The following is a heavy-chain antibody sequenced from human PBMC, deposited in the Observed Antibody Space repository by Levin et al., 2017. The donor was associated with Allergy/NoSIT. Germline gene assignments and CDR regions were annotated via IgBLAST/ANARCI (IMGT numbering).Heavy chain of an antibody. CDR1: GFTFSSYD. Sequence: GESLKISCAASGFTFSSYDMHWVRQATGKGLEWVSAIGTAGDTYYPGSVKGRFTISRENAKNSLYLQMNSLRAGDTAVYYCARTRVYYDILTGYHYYYYGMDVWGQGTTVTVSS. J-gene: IGHJ6*02. CDR3: ARTRVYYDILTGYHYYYYGMDV. D-gene: IGHD3-9*01. CDR2: IGTAGDT. V-gene: IGHV3-13*01.